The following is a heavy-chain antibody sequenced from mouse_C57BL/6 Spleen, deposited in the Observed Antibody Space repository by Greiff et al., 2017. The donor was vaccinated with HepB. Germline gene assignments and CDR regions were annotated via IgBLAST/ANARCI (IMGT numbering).Heavy chain of an antibody. D-gene: IGHD1-1*01. Sequence: EEQLQESVAELVRPGASVKLSCTASGFNIKNTYMHWVKQRPEQGLEWIGRIDPANGNTKYAPKFQGKATITADTSSNTAYLQLSSLTSEDTAIYYCARSLRTTVVGMDYWGQGTSVTVSS. V-gene: IGHV14-3*01. CDR2: IDPANGNT. CDR3: ARSLRTTVVGMDY. CDR1: GFNIKNTY. J-gene: IGHJ4*01.